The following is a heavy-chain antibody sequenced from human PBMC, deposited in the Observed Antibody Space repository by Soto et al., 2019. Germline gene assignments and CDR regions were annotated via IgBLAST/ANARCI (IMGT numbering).Heavy chain of an antibody. CDR1: GGSFSGYY. CDR2: INHSGST. J-gene: IGHJ4*02. CDR3: ARGRGENARMTTPFDY. Sequence: PSETLSLTCAVYGGSFSGYYWSWVRQPPGKGLEWIGEINHSGSTNYNPSLKSRVTISVDTSKNQFSLKLSSVPAADTAVYYCARGRGENARMTTPFDYWGQGTLVTVSS. V-gene: IGHV4-34*01. D-gene: IGHD4-17*01.